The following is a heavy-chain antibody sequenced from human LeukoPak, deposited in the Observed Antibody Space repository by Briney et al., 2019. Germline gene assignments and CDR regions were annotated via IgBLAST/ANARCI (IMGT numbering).Heavy chain of an antibody. CDR1: GFTFSTYS. CDR2: ISSSSSTI. V-gene: IGHV3-48*02. D-gene: IGHD3-9*01. J-gene: IGHJ4*02. Sequence: GGSLRLSCAASGFTFSTYSMNWLRQAPGKGLEWVSYISSSSSTIYYADSVKGRFTISRDNAKNSLYLQMNSLRDEDTAVYYCARARERYFDWLPDDYWGQGTLVTVSS. CDR3: ARARERYFDWLPDDY.